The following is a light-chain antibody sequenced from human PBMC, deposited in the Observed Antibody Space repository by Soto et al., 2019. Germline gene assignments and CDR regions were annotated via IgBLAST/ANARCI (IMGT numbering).Light chain of an antibody. CDR2: GAS. CDR3: QQYGSSGT. Sequence: EVVLTQSPATLSLSPGERATLSCTASQSVSNNYLAWYQQKPGQAPRLLIYGASNRATGIPDRFSGSGSGTVFTLTISRLEPEDFAVYYCQQYGSSGTLGQGTKVDIK. V-gene: IGKV3-20*01. CDR1: QSVSNNY. J-gene: IGKJ1*01.